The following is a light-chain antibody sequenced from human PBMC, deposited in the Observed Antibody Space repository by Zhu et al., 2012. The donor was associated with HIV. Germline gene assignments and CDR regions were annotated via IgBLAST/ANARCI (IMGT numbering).Light chain of an antibody. V-gene: IGKV1-5*03. CDR1: QSVYKW. J-gene: IGKJ4*01. Sequence: DIQMTQSPSTLSASVGDRVTITCRASQSVYKWLAWYQQKPDKAPKLLIYEASNLETGVPSRFSGSGSGTDFTLTISRLEPEDFAVYYCQQYSSSPLTFGGGTKVEIK. CDR3: QQYSSSPLT. CDR2: EAS.